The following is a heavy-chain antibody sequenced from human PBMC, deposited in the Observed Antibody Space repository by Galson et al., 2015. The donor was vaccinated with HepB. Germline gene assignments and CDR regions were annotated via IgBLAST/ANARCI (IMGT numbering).Heavy chain of an antibody. D-gene: IGHD4/OR15-4a*01. J-gene: IGHJ4*02. CDR1: GYTFTING. CDR2: ISAYGGNT. CDR3: ARDRDYRFDY. Sequence: SVKVSCKASGYTFTINGISWVRQTPRQGLEWLGWISAYGGNTKYAQKYQGRITLTRETSTSTAYMELRSLRSDDTAVYYCARDRDYRFDYWGQGTLVTVSS. V-gene: IGHV1-18*04.